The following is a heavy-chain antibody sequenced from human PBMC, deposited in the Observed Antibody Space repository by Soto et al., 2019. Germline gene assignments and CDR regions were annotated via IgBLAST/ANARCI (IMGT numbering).Heavy chain of an antibody. CDR1: GGSISSINW. CDR2: IYHSGST. J-gene: IGHJ4*02. V-gene: IGHV4-4*02. D-gene: IGHD3-10*01. CDR3: ARRWGEGRVDY. Sequence: QVQLQESGPGLVKPSGTLSLTCAVSGGSISSINWWSWVRQPPGKGLEWIGEIYHSGSTNYNPSLMSRVTLSVDKSRNQFSLKLSSVTAADTAVYYCARRWGEGRVDYWGQGTLVTVSS.